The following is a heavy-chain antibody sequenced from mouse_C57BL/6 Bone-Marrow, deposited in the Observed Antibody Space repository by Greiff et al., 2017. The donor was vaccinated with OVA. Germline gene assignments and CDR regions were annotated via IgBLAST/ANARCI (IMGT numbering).Heavy chain of an antibody. CDR3: TRWAYYSTVFDY. CDR2: IYPGNSDT. D-gene: IGHD2-5*01. CDR1: GYTFTSYW. J-gene: IGHJ2*01. V-gene: IGHV1-5*01. Sequence: EVQLQQSGTVLARPGASVKMSCKTSGYTFTSYWMHWVKQRPGQGLEWIGAIYPGNSDTSYNQKFKGKAKLTAVTSASTAYMELSSLTNEDSAVYYCTRWAYYSTVFDYWGQGTTLTVSS.